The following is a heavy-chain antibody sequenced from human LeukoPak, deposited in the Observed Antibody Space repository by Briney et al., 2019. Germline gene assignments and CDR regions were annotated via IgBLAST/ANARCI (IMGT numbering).Heavy chain of an antibody. Sequence: PSEPLSLTCPPPGASISTYYCSWIRQPAAKGLEWIGRFYTSGSTNYNPSLKSRVTMSVDTSKNQFSLKLSSVTAADTAVYYCARDPMSYCSSTSCPLGFDPWGQGTLVTVSS. J-gene: IGHJ5*02. CDR1: GASISTYY. CDR2: FYTSGST. D-gene: IGHD2-2*01. CDR3: ARDPMSYCSSTSCPLGFDP. V-gene: IGHV4-4*07.